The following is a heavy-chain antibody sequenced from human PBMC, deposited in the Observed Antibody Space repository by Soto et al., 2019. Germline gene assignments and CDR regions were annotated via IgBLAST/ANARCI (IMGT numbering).Heavy chain of an antibody. CDR3: AKDARWYDFWSDYYYYYGMDV. CDR1: GFTFSSYA. J-gene: IGHJ6*02. D-gene: IGHD3-3*01. Sequence: GGSLRLSCAASGFTFSSYAMSWVRQAPGKGLEWVSAISGSGGSTYYADSVKGRFTISRDNSKNTLYLQMNSLRAEDTAVYYCAKDARWYDFWSDYYYYYGMDVWGQGTTVTVSS. CDR2: ISGSGGST. V-gene: IGHV3-23*01.